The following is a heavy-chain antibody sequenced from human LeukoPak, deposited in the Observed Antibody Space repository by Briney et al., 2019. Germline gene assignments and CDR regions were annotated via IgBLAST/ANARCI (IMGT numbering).Heavy chain of an antibody. J-gene: IGHJ6*02. CDR2: ISYDGSNK. D-gene: IGHD6-19*01. CDR3: AREPRSSAHSGYSSGWYSSRSYYYYYYGMDV. CDR1: GFTFSSYA. V-gene: IGHV3-30-3*01. Sequence: GGSLRLSCAASGFTFSSYAMQWVRQAPGKGLEWVAVISYDGSNKYYADSVKGRFTISRDNSKNTLYLQMNSLRAEDTAVYYCAREPRSSAHSGYSSGWYSSRSYYYYYYGMDVWGQGTTVTVSS.